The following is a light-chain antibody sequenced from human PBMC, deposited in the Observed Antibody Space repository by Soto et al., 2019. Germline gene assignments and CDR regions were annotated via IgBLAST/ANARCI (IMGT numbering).Light chain of an antibody. Sequence: DVVMTQSPLSLPVTLGQPASISCRSSQSLVYSDGNTYLNWFQQRPGQSPRRRIYKVSNRDSGVPDRFSGRGSGTDFTLKISRVEAEDVGVYSRPRGTHWRRTFGQGTKV. CDR3: PRGTHWRRT. CDR2: KVS. J-gene: IGKJ1*01. V-gene: IGKV2-30*01. CDR1: QSLVYSDGNTY.